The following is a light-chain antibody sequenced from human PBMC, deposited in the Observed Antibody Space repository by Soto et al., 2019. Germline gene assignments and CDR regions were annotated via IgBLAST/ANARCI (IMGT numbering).Light chain of an antibody. V-gene: IGLV2-23*01. J-gene: IGLJ2*01. CDR2: EGS. CDR3: CSYAGSKVV. CDR1: SSDVGSYNL. Sequence: QSALTQPASVSGSPGQSITISCTGTSSDVGSYNLVSWYQQHPGKAPKHMIYEGSKRPSGVSNRFSGSKSGNTASLTISGLQAEDEADYYCCSYAGSKVVFGGGTKVTVL.